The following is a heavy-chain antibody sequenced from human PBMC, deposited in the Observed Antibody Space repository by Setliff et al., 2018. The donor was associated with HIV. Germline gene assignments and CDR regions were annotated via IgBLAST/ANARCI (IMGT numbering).Heavy chain of an antibody. V-gene: IGHV4-59*08. J-gene: IGHJ4*02. Sequence: PSETLSLTCFVSGVSISGHFWGWIRQPPGKGLEWIGRFDSTGSPDYNPSLKSRVTISIDTSKNHFSLKLSSVTAADTAVYFCAGDYAGSGRPFDYWGQGTLVTVSS. CDR1: GVSISGHF. CDR3: AGDYAGSGRPFDY. D-gene: IGHD4-17*01. CDR2: FDSTGSP.